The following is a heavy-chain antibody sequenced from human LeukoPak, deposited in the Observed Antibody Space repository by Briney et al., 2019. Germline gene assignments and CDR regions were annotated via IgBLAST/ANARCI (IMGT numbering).Heavy chain of an antibody. CDR3: ARDKYSSRLDY. CDR2: IWYDGSNK. D-gene: IGHD6-13*01. CDR1: GFTFSSYG. J-gene: IGHJ4*02. Sequence: GRSLRFSCAASGFTFSSYGMHWVRQAPGKGLEWVAVIWYDGSNKYYADSVKGRFTISRDNSKNTLYLQMNSLRAEDTAVYYCARDKYSSRLDYWGQGTLVTVSS. V-gene: IGHV3-33*01.